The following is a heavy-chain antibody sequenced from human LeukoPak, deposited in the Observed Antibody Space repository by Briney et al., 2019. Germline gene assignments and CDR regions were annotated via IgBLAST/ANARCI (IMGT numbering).Heavy chain of an antibody. CDR3: ANEGPARYVVAH. CDR2: IRYDGSNK. J-gene: IGHJ5*02. CDR1: GFTFSSYG. D-gene: IGHD5-12*01. V-gene: IGHV3-30*02. Sequence: GGSLRLSCAASGFTFSSYGMHWVRQAPGKGLEWVAFIRYDGSNKYYADSVKGRFTISRDNSKNTLYLQMNSLRAEDTAVYYCANEGPARYVVAHWGQGTLVTVSS.